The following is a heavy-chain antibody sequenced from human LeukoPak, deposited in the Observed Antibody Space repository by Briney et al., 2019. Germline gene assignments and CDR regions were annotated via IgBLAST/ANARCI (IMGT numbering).Heavy chain of an antibody. J-gene: IGHJ4*02. CDR2: ISSSSSYI. CDR3: ARMGPYYDSSGYLFDY. V-gene: IGHV3-21*01. CDR1: GFTFSSYS. Sequence: GGSLRLSCAASGFTFSSYSMNWVRQAPGKGLEWVSSISSSSSYIYYADSVKGRFTISRDNAKHSLYLQMNSLRAEDTAVYYCARMGPYYDSSGYLFDYWGQGTLVTVSS. D-gene: IGHD3-22*01.